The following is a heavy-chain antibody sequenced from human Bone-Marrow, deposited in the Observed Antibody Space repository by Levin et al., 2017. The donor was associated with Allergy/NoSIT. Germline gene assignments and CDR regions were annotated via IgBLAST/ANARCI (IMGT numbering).Heavy chain of an antibody. Sequence: SCAATGFTFSSYEMNWVRQAPGKGLEWVSYISSSGSTIYYADSVKGRFTISRDNAKNSLYLQMNSLRAEDTAVYYCARAGLFSLGSTGGYSYGHNYYYYYGMDVWGQGTTVTVSS. CDR1: GFTFSSYE. V-gene: IGHV3-48*03. J-gene: IGHJ6*02. D-gene: IGHD5-18*01. CDR3: ARAGLFSLGSTGGYSYGHNYYYYYGMDV. CDR2: ISSSGSTI.